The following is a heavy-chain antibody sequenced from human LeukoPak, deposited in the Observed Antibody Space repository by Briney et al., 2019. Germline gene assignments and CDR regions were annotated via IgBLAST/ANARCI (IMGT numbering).Heavy chain of an antibody. CDR1: GYSINSVYY. CDR3: ARHRANPGIEVAGYDS. D-gene: IGHD6-19*01. Sequence: SETVSLTCTVSGYSINSVYYLGWTRQPPGKGLELIGNIYHSGRTLHKPSLKSRVTISVDTSKNQFSMKMNSVTAADTGVYYCARHRANPGIEVAGYDSWGQGTLVTVSS. CDR2: IYHSGRT. J-gene: IGHJ4*02. V-gene: IGHV4-38-2*02.